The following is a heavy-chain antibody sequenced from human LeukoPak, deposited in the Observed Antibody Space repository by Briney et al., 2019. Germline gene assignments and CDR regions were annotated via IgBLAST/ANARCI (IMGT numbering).Heavy chain of an antibody. CDR3: ARAMVFIYYYGMDV. CDR1: GGSFSGYY. Sequence: SETLSLTCAVYGGSFSGYYWSWIRQPPGKGLEWIGEIKHSGSTNYNPSLKSRVTISVDTSKNQFSLKLSSVTAADTAVYYCARAMVFIYYYGMDVWGQGTTVTVSS. D-gene: IGHD3-10*01. V-gene: IGHV4-34*01. J-gene: IGHJ6*02. CDR2: IKHSGST.